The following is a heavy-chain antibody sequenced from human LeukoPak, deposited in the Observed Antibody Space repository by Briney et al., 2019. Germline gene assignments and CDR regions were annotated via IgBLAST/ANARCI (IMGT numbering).Heavy chain of an antibody. V-gene: IGHV3-23*01. D-gene: IGHD1-26*01. CDR2: ISGSGDST. CDR3: AKAYRIGGNYFDY. J-gene: IGHJ4*02. CDR1: GFTFVNYG. Sequence: GGSLRLTCAASGFTFVNYGMSWVRQAPGKGLEWVSAISGSGDSTNSADSVKGRFTISRDNSKNTLSLQMNSLRAEDTAVYYCAKAYRIGGNYFDYWGQGTLVTVSS.